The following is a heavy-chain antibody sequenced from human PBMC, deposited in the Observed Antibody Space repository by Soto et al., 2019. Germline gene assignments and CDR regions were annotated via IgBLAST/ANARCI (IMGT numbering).Heavy chain of an antibody. CDR2: IYYTGST. V-gene: IGHV4-4*07. D-gene: IGHD3-22*01. CDR1: GGPISPYY. Sequence: PSETLSLTCTVSGGPISPYYWSWIRQPAGKGLEWIGRIYYTGSTNYNPPLKSRVSMSLDTARNQISLKVKSVTAADTAVYYCAREGGYFDSSGSGVYHYYGVDVWGRGTTGTVSS. CDR3: AREGGYFDSSGSGVYHYYGVDV. J-gene: IGHJ6*02.